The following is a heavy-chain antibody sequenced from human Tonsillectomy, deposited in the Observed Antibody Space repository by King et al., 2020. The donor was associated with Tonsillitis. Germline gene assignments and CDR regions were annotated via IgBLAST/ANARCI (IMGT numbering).Heavy chain of an antibody. J-gene: IGHJ4*02. CDR2: ISYDGSNK. D-gene: IGHD3-10*01. V-gene: IGHV3-30-3*01. CDR3: ARVNYDGSESYRRAIDY. Sequence: VQLVESGGGVVQPGRSLRLSCAASGFTFSSYAMHWVRQAPGKGLEWVAVISYDGSNKYYADSVKGRFTISRDNSKNTLYLQMNSLRAEDTAVYYCARVNYDGSESYRRAIDYWGQGTLVTVSS. CDR1: GFTFSSYA.